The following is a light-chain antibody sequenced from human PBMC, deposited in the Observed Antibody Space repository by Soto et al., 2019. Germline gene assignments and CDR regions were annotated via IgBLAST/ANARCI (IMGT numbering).Light chain of an antibody. CDR1: QDISSY. V-gene: IGKV1-9*01. CDR3: QQLNNYPRT. Sequence: DIQLTQSPSFLSASVGDRVTITCRASQDISSYLAWYQQKAGKAPKLLIYVASTLQSGVPSRFSGSGSGTEFTLTISSLQPEDFATYYCQQLNNYPRTFGQGTKVEIK. J-gene: IGKJ1*01. CDR2: VAS.